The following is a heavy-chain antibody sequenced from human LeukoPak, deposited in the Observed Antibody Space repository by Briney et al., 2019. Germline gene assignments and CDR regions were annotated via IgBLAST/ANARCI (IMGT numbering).Heavy chain of an antibody. Sequence: PGGSLRLSCAASGFTVSSNYMSWVRQAPGKGLEWVSLIHRDDSIYYADSVKGRFTISRDNSKNTLYLQMNSLRAEDTAVYYCARDGSSRSLQYWGQGTLVTVSS. CDR3: ARDGSSRSLQY. V-gene: IGHV3-53*01. J-gene: IGHJ1*01. CDR1: GFTVSSNY. CDR2: IHRDDSI.